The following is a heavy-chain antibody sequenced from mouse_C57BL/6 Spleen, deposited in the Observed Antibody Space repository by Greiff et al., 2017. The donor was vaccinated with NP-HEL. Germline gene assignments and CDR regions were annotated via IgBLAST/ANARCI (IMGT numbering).Heavy chain of an antibody. CDR3: ARGRIYYDYDGGYAMDY. J-gene: IGHJ4*01. CDR2: IYPGSGST. Sequence: VQLQQPGAELVKPGASVKMSCKASGYTFTSYWITWVKQRPGQGLEWIGDIYPGSGSTNYNEKFKSKATLTVDTSSSTAYMQLSSLTSEDSAVYYCARGRIYYDYDGGYAMDYWGQGTSVTVSS. V-gene: IGHV1-55*01. CDR1: GYTFTSYW. D-gene: IGHD2-4*01.